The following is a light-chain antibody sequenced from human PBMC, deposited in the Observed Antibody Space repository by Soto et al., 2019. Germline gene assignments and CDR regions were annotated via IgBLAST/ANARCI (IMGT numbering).Light chain of an antibody. V-gene: IGKV3-15*01. CDR3: QQYLSWPRT. Sequence: LMTQSPATLSVSPGEEATLSCRASQSVTFNVAWYQKKPGQAPRLLIYDAFTRAIDVPPRFSASGSGTELTLNISSLQSEDFAVDYCQQYLSWPRTFGQGTKVDVK. CDR2: DAF. CDR1: QSVTFN. J-gene: IGKJ1*01.